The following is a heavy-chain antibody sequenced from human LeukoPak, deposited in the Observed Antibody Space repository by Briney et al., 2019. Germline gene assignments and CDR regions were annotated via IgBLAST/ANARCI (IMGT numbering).Heavy chain of an antibody. CDR1: GHTSTTYA. CDR2: INAGNGNI. Sequence: ASVKVSCKASGHTSTTYAIHWVRQAPGQGLEWMGWINAGNGNIKYSQKLQGRVTIIRDTSASTAYMELSSLRSEDTAVYYCARGYCRSTSCYMDVWGQGTTVT. J-gene: IGHJ6*02. D-gene: IGHD2-2*01. V-gene: IGHV1-3*01. CDR3: ARGYCRSTSCYMDV.